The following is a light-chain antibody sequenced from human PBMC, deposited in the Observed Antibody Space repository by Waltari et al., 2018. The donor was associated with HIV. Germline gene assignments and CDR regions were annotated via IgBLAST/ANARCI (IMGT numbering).Light chain of an antibody. CDR1: RSNVGGYDL. CDR2: DVT. Sequence: QSALTQPASVSGSPGQSLTISCTGTRSNVGGYDLVPWYQQHPGEAPKLIIYDVTKRPSGVSNRCSGSKSGNTASLTISGLQAEDEADYYCCSCPRSGIRYVFGTGTKVTVL. CDR3: CSCPRSGIRYV. V-gene: IGLV2-23*02. J-gene: IGLJ1*01.